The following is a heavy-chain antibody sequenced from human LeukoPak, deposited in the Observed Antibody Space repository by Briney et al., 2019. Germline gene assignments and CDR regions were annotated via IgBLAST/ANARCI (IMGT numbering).Heavy chain of an antibody. CDR1: GGSISSYY. CDR2: IYTSGST. D-gene: IGHD5-12*01. V-gene: IGHV4-4*07. J-gene: IGHJ4*02. CDR3: ARSPRGYSGYDFVDY. Sequence: PSETLSLXCTVSGGSISSYYWSWIRQPAGKGLEWIGRIYTSGSTNYNPSLKSRVTMSVDTSKNQFSLKLSSVTAADTAVYYCARSPRGYSGYDFVDYWGQGTLVTVSS.